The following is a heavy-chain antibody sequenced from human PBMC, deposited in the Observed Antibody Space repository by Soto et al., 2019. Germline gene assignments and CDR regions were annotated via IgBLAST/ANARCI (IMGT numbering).Heavy chain of an antibody. J-gene: IGHJ4*02. CDR2: VFHSATT. CDR1: GDSFSDYY. Sequence: KTSETLSLTCTVSGDSFSDYYWNWIRQVPGKGLEWIGFVFHSATTSYNPSLKTRVAISDDTSKKQFSLRLTSVTAADTAIYYCARGHYSSGWPIDHWGQGILVTVS. V-gene: IGHV4-59*01. CDR3: ARGHYSSGWPIDH. D-gene: IGHD6-19*01.